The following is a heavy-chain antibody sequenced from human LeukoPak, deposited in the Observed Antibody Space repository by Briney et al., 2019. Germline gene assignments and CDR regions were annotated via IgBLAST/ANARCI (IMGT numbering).Heavy chain of an antibody. D-gene: IGHD6-13*01. V-gene: IGHV1-69*04. J-gene: IGHJ4*02. CDR3: ARSPLGIAPNFDY. Sequence: SVKVSCKASGDTFSSYAISWVRQAPGQGLEWMGRIIPILGIADYAQKFQGRVTITADKSTSTAYMELSSLRSEDTAVYYCARSPLGIAPNFDYWGQGTLVTVSS. CDR1: GDTFSSYA. CDR2: IIPILGIA.